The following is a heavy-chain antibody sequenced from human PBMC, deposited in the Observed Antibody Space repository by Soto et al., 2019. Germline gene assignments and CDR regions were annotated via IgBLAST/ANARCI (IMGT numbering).Heavy chain of an antibody. CDR2: IYASGSP. J-gene: IGHJ4*02. D-gene: IGHD1-26*01. CDR3: ARGVGSSPPQY. V-gene: IGHV4-59*02. Sequence: PSETLSLTCTISGGSVSVCYWSWIRQSTGQGLEWIGYIYASGSPYYNPSLRSRVTISADTSKNQISLKLTSPTAADTAVYYCARGVGSSPPQYWGRGTLVTDSS. CDR1: GGSVSVCY.